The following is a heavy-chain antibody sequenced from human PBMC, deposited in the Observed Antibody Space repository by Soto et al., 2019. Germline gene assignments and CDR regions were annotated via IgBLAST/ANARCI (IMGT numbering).Heavy chain of an antibody. V-gene: IGHV1-69*01. CDR3: ARGTTAREPTYYYFGMDV. CDR2: IIPIFGTA. CDR1: GGTFSSYA. D-gene: IGHD4-4*01. Sequence: QVQLVQSGAEVKKPGSSVKVSCKASGGTFSSYAISWVRQAPGQGLEWMGGIIPIFGTANYAQKFQGRVTITGDDSTSTAYMELSSLRSEDTAVYYCARGTTAREPTYYYFGMDVWGQGTTVTGSS. J-gene: IGHJ6*02.